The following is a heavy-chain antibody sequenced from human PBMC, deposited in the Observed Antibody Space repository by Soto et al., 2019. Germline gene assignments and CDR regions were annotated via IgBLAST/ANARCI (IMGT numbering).Heavy chain of an antibody. CDR1: GFTFSSYG. CDR2: IWYDGSNK. J-gene: IGHJ4*02. V-gene: IGHV3-33*01. Sequence: QVQLVESGGGVVQPGRSLRLSCAASGFTFSSYGMHWVRQAPGKGLEWVAVIWYDGSNKYYADSVKGRFTISRDNSKNTLYLKMNSLRAEDTAVYYCARDYGSFDCWGQGTLVTVSS. CDR3: ARDYGSFDC. D-gene: IGHD4-17*01.